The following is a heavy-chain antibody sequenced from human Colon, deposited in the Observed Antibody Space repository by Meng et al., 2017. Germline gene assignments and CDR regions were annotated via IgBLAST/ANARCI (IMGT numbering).Heavy chain of an antibody. CDR2: INGDGSST. CDR1: GFPFSNYW. CDR3: ASLSPPVTERWIDP. V-gene: IGHV3-74*03. J-gene: IGHJ5*02. D-gene: IGHD4-17*01. Sequence: RGSLRLSCAASGFPFSNYWMNWVRQVPGKGLVWVARINGDGSSTSYADSVKGRFSISRDNTKNTLYLQMNSLRPEDTGVYYCASLSPPVTERWIDPWGQGTLVTVSS.